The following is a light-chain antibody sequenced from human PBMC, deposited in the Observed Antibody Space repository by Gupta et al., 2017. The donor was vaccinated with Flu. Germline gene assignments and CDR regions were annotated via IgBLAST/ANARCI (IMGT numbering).Light chain of an antibody. Sequence: SGRTQPAPVLGPRGQSFTSPCTGTSSDFGDFNYVSWYQHHPGKAPKLIIYEVSNRPSGVSNRFSCSKSGNTASLTISGLQAEDDDDYFCCSFSSSTLLGVFGTGTTVTVL. J-gene: IGLJ1*01. V-gene: IGLV2-14*01. CDR1: SSDFGDFNY. CDR3: CSFSSSTLLGV. CDR2: EVS.